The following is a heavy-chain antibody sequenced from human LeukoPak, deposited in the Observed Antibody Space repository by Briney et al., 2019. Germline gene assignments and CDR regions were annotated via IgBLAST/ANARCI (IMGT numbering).Heavy chain of an antibody. CDR1: GYTFTSYA. J-gene: IGHJ4*02. Sequence: GASVKVSCKASGYTFTSYAMNWVRQAPGQGLEWMGWINTNTGNPTYAQGFTGRFVFSLDTSVSTAYLQISSLKAEDTAVYYCARAPYYDILTGYYNPDYWGQGTLVTVSS. D-gene: IGHD3-9*01. V-gene: IGHV7-4-1*02. CDR3: ARAPYYDILTGYYNPDY. CDR2: INTNTGNP.